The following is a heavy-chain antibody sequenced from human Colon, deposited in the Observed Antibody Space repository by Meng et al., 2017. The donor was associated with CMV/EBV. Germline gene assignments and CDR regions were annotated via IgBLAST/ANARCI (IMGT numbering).Heavy chain of an antibody. CDR1: GFVLPNYA. V-gene: IGHV1-3*01. J-gene: IGHJ4*02. Sequence: CKDSGFVLPNYARYWVRQAPGQRLEWMGWISGGNGHTKYSQRLQGRVSITRDTSTNTAYMELSSLTSEDTAVYYCARGSSGFTGYLAYWGQGTLVTVSS. D-gene: IGHD3-9*01. CDR3: ARGSSGFTGYLAY. CDR2: ISGGNGHT.